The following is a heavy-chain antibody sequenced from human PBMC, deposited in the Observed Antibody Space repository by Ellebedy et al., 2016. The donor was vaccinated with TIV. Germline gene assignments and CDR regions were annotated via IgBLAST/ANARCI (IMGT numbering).Heavy chain of an antibody. V-gene: IGHV1-24*01. CDR1: GYTLTELS. CDR3: ASQGEDGYDQYYFDY. D-gene: IGHD5-12*01. J-gene: IGHJ4*02. Sequence: ASVKVSXXVSGYTLTELSMHWVRQAPGKGLEWMGGFDPEDGETIYAQKFQGRVTITADESTSTAYMELSSLRSEDTAVYYCASQGEDGYDQYYFDYWGQGTLVTVSS. CDR2: FDPEDGET.